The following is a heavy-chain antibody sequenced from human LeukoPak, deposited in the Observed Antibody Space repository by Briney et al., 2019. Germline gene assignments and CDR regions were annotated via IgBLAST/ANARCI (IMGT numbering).Heavy chain of an antibody. V-gene: IGHV1-2*02. Sequence: ASVKVSCKASGYSFNDYYIHWVRQAPGQGLEWMGWISPNRGGTNYAQNFQGRVTMTRDTSITTAYMELSGLTSDDTALYYCARNYGGTSKYFDYWGQGTLVTVSS. CDR2: ISPNRGGT. J-gene: IGHJ4*02. CDR3: ARNYGGTSKYFDY. D-gene: IGHD4-23*01. CDR1: GYSFNDYY.